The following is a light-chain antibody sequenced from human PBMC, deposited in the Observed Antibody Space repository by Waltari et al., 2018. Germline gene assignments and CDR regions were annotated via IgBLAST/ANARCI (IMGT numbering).Light chain of an antibody. V-gene: IGLV2-14*03. CDR3: SSYTSSSTLYV. CDR1: SSDVGGYTY. J-gene: IGLJ1*01. CDR2: DVS. Sequence: QSALTQPASVSGSHGQSITISCTGTSSDVGGYTYVSWYQQHPGKAPKLMIYDVSNRPSGVSNRFSGSKSGNTASLTISGLQAEDEADYYCSSYTSSSTLYVFGTGTKVTVL.